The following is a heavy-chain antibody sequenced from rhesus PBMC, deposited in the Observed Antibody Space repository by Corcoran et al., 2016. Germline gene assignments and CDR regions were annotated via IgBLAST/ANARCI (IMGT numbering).Heavy chain of an antibody. CDR1: GASISSHY. V-gene: IGHV4S2*01. D-gene: IGHD3-16*01. CDR3: ARSTYYYSGSYYFDY. Sequence: QVQLQESGPGLVKPSETLPLTCAVSGASISSHYWSWIRQAPGKGLEWIGRIYGSGGSTDYNPSLKSRVTISIDTSKNQFSLKLSSVTAADTAVYYCARSTYYYSGSYYFDYWGQGVLVTVSS. J-gene: IGHJ4*01. CDR2: IYGSGGST.